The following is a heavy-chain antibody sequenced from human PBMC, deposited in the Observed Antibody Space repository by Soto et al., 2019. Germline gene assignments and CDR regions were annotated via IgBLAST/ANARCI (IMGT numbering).Heavy chain of an antibody. Sequence: QVQLQESGPGLVKPSQTLSLTCTVSGGSISSGGYYWTWIRQHPGKGLEWIGYIYNSGSTYYNPSFRRRAAISVDTSENQVSLRRRAVTAADRARYCGAFYTRGAHGYFDHWGQGTLVTVSS. CDR1: GGSISSGGYY. CDR3: AFYTRGAHGYFDH. V-gene: IGHV4-31*03. D-gene: IGHD2-2*02. CDR2: IYNSGST. J-gene: IGHJ4*02.